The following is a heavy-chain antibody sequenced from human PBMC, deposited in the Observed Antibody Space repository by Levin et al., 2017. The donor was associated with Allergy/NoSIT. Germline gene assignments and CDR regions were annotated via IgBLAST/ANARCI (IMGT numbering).Heavy chain of an antibody. D-gene: IGHD3-10*01. V-gene: IGHV3-48*02. CDR3: ARAGGTSYYASGTHGDL. J-gene: IGHJ5*02. CDR1: GFTFSTYA. CDR2: ISTTSSTV. Sequence: HSGGSLRLSCAASGFTFSTYAMNWVRQAPGKGLEWLSYISTTSSTVYYAGSLKGRFTISRDNARNSLFLQMNSLRDEDTAVYYCARAGGTSYYASGTHGDLWGRGTLVTVSS.